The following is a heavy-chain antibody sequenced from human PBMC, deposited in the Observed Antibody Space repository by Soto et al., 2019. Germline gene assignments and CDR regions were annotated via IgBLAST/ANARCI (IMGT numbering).Heavy chain of an antibody. J-gene: IGHJ4*02. CDR3: TTDIVVPAPSGTDY. Sequence: PGGSLRLSCAASGFTFSNAWMSWVRQAPGKGLEWVGRIKSKTDGGTTDCAAPVKGRFTISRDDSKNTLYLQMNSLKTEGTAVYYCTTDIVVPAPSGTDYWGQGTLVTVSS. V-gene: IGHV3-15*01. CDR1: GFTFSNAW. CDR2: IKSKTDGGTT. D-gene: IGHD2-2*01.